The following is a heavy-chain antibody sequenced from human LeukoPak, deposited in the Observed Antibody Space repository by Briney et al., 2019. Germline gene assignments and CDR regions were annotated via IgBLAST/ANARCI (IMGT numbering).Heavy chain of an antibody. V-gene: IGHV4-39*01. CDR2: IYYSRST. Sequence: SETLSLTCTVSGGSISSSSYYWGWIRQPPGKGLVWIGSIYYSRSTYYNPSVKSRVTISVDTSKNKISLKLSSVTAADTAVYYCARPIYSGSYRHAFDIWGQGTMVTVSS. CDR1: GGSISSSSYY. J-gene: IGHJ3*02. CDR3: ARPIYSGSYRHAFDI. D-gene: IGHD1-26*01.